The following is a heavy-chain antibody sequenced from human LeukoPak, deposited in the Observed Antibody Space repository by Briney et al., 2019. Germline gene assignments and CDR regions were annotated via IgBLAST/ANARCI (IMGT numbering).Heavy chain of an antibody. D-gene: IGHD3-10*01. CDR2: IYPGDSDT. CDR3: ATTPPGSGPSAFDI. CDR1: GYNFTIYW. J-gene: IGHJ3*02. Sequence: KSGESLKISCKGSGYNFTIYWIGWVRQMPGKGLEWMGIIYPGDSDTRYSPSFQGQVTISADKSISTAYLQWSSLKASDTAMYYCATTPPGSGPSAFDIWGQGTMVTVSS. V-gene: IGHV5-51*01.